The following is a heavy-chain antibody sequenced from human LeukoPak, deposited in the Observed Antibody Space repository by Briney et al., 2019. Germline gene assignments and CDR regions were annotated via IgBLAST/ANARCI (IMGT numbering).Heavy chain of an antibody. V-gene: IGHV4-38-2*02. Sequence: PSETLSLTCTVSGYSISSGYYWGWIRQPPGKGLEWIGEINHSGSTNYNPSLKSRVTISVDTSKNQFSLKLSSVTAADTAVYYCARRYSSSWYPFDYWGQGTLVTVSS. CDR2: INHSGST. CDR1: GYSISSGYY. D-gene: IGHD6-13*01. J-gene: IGHJ4*02. CDR3: ARRYSSSWYPFDY.